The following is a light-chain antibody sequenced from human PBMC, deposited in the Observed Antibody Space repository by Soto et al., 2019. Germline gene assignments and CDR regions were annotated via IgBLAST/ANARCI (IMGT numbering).Light chain of an antibody. J-gene: IGKJ2*01. CDR3: QQYGGSPYT. Sequence: EIVLTQSPGTLSLSPGERATLSCRASQSVAANYLAWYQQKPGRAPRLLIYGAFNRATDIADRFSGSGSGTYFTRTISRLEPEDFAVYYCQQYGGSPYTFGPGTKLEIK. CDR2: GAF. V-gene: IGKV3-20*01. CDR1: QSVAANY.